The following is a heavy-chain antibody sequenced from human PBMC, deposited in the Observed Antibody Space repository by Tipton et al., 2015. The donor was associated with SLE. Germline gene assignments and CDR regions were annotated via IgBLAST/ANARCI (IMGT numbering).Heavy chain of an antibody. J-gene: IGHJ5*02. CDR1: GGSISNYY. Sequence: LRLSCTVSGGSISNYYWSWIRQPAGKGLEWIGRIYFSGNTNYNPSLKSRVSMPVDTSKNQFSLKLTSVTAADTAVYYCARDQEMASGENRFDPWGQGTLVTVSS. CDR2: IYFSGNT. D-gene: IGHD5-24*01. CDR3: ARDQEMASGENRFDP. V-gene: IGHV4-4*07.